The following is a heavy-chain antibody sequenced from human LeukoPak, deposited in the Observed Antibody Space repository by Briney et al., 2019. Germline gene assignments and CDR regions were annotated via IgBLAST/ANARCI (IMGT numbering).Heavy chain of an antibody. Sequence: ASVKVSCKASGYTFTSYDINWVRQATGQGLEWMGWMNPNSGNTGYAQKFQGRVTMTRNTSISTAYMELSSLRSEDTAVYYCARGIYPAPRYCSSTSCYERRYYYYYYYMDVWGKGTTVTVSS. D-gene: IGHD2-2*01. CDR1: GYTFTSYD. CDR2: MNPNSGNT. J-gene: IGHJ6*03. V-gene: IGHV1-8*01. CDR3: ARGIYPAPRYCSSTSCYERRYYYYYYYMDV.